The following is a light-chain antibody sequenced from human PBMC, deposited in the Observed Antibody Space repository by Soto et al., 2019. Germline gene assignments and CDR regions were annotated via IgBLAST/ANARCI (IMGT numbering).Light chain of an antibody. CDR2: QTS. V-gene: IGKV3-11*01. Sequence: EIVLTQSPATLSSFPGDRVTISCRASQYINTRLAWYQHRPGQAPRLLIYQTSLRAAGIPARFSASGSGTDFTLTISDVQPEDFAIYYCHQRQSWPRTFGQGTKVDI. J-gene: IGKJ1*01. CDR1: QYINTR. CDR3: HQRQSWPRT.